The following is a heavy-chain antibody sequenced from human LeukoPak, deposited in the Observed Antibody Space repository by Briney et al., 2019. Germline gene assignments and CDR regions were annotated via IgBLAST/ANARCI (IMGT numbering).Heavy chain of an antibody. J-gene: IGHJ4*02. CDR3: ATAFRGSYDN. CDR2: IKQAGSDK. D-gene: IGHD1-26*01. V-gene: IGHV3-7*01. CDR1: GFTFSSYW. Sequence: GGSLRLSCAAFGFTFSSYWMSWVRQAPGKGLEWVANIKQAGSDKYYVDSVKGRFTISRGNTKNSLYLQMNSLRAEDTAVYYCATAFRGSYDNWGQGTLVTVSS.